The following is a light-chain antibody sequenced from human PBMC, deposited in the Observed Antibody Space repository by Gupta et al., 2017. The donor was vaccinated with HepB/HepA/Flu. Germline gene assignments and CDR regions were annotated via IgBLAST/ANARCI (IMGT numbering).Light chain of an antibody. J-gene: IGKJ4*01. CDR2: WAS. V-gene: IGKV4-1*01. CDR1: QSVLYSSNNNNY. Sequence: DIVMTQSPDSLAVSLGERATINCKSSQSVLYSSNNNNYLAWYQQKPGQPPKLFIYWASTRASGVPDRFSGSGSGTDFTLTISSLQAEDVAVYYCQQYYTTPFTCGGGTKVEIK. CDR3: QQYYTTPFT.